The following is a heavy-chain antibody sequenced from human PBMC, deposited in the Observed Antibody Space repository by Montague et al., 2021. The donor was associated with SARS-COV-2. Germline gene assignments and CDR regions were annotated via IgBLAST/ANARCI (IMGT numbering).Heavy chain of an antibody. Sequence: SETLSLTCTVSGATISSDYWSWIRQSPGKGLERIGYMSYSGSATYNPSXXSRVAISRDTSKNQFSLTLIPATAADTAIYYCARTSDPSNFDSTGYYGAFDVWGQGTTVIVSS. CDR1: GATISSDY. CDR2: MSYSGSA. V-gene: IGHV4-59*01. J-gene: IGHJ3*01. D-gene: IGHD3-22*01. CDR3: ARTSDPSNFDSTGYYGAFDV.